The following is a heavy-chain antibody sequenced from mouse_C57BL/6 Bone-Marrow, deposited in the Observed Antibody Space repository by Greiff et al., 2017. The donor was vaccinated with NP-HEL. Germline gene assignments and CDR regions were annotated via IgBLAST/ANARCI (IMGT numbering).Heavy chain of an antibody. V-gene: IGHV1-50*01. CDR3: AREGYGSSYAMDY. CDR2: IDPSDSYT. J-gene: IGHJ4*01. CDR1: GYTFTSYW. D-gene: IGHD1-1*01. Sequence: QVQLQQPGAELVKPGASVKLSCKASGYTFTSYWMQWVKQRPGQGLEWIGEIDPSDSYTNYNQKFKGKATLTVDTSSSTAYMQLSSLTSEDSAVYYCAREGYGSSYAMDYWGQGTSVTVSS.